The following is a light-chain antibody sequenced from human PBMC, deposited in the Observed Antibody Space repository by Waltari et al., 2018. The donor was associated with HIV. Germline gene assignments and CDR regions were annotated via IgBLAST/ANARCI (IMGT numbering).Light chain of an antibody. CDR1: QSVRSY. V-gene: IGKV3-11*01. CDR2: DAS. J-gene: IGKJ1*01. Sequence: LSLSPGERATLSCRASQSVRSYVAWFQQKPGQAPGLLIYDASNRATGIPARFSGSGSGTDFSLTISALEPEDFAVYFCQHRSEWPTFGLGTRVEVK. CDR3: QHRSEWPT.